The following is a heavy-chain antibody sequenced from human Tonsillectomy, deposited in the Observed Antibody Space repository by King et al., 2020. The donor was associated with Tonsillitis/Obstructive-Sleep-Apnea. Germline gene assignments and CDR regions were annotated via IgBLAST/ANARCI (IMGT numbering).Heavy chain of an antibody. Sequence: VQLVESGAEVKKPGSSVKVSCKASGGTFSSYAISWVRQAPGQGLEWMGRIIPILGIANYAQKFQGRVTITADKSTSTAYMELSSLRSEDTAVYYCARARSGLNWFYPWGQGTLVTVSS. CDR3: ARARSGLNWFYP. J-gene: IGHJ5*02. CDR1: GGTFSSYA. V-gene: IGHV1-69*09. CDR2: IIPILGIA.